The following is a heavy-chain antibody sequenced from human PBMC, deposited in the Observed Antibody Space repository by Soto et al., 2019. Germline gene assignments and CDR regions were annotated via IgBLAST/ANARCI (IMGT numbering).Heavy chain of an antibody. V-gene: IGHV5-51*01. CDR1: GYSFTSYW. Sequence: GESLKISCKGSGYSFTSYWIGWVRQMPGKGLEWMGIIYPGDSDTRYSPSFQGQATISADKSISTAYLQWSSLKASDTAMYYCARNSIPSRGDSSGSIDYWGQGTLVTVSS. CDR3: ARNSIPSRGDSSGSIDY. CDR2: IYPGDSDT. D-gene: IGHD6-19*01. J-gene: IGHJ4*02.